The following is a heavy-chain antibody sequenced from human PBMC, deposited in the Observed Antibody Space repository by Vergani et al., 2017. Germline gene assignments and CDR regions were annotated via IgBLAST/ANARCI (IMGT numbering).Heavy chain of an antibody. CDR1: GFTFSSYS. CDR2: ISSSSSTI. Sequence: EVQLVESGGGWVQPGGSLRLSCAASGFTFSSYSMNWVRQAPGRGLEWVSYISSSSSTIYYADSVKGRFTISRDNAKNSLYLQMNSLRAEDTAVYYCARDVARAFDPWGQGTLVTVSS. J-gene: IGHJ5*02. V-gene: IGHV3-48*01. CDR3: ARDVARAFDP. D-gene: IGHD2-15*01.